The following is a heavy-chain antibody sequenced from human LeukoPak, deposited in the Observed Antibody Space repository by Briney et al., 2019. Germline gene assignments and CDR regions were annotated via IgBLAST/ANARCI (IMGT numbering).Heavy chain of an antibody. Sequence: ASVKVSCKASGYTFTSYYMHWFRQAPGQGLEWMGIINPSGGSTSYAQNFQGRITMSRDTSTSTVYMELRSLRSDVTALYYCAKDRAALLQFLEWPKGSIFDYWGQGTLVTVSS. D-gene: IGHD3-3*01. CDR2: INPSGGST. V-gene: IGHV1-46*01. CDR3: AKDRAALLQFLEWPKGSIFDY. CDR1: GYTFTSYY. J-gene: IGHJ4*02.